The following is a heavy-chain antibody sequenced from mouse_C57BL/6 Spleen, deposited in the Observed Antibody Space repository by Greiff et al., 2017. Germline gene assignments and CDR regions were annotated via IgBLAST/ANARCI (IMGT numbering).Heavy chain of an antibody. CDR2: IYPGSGST. CDR3: ARQYSNLWYFDV. J-gene: IGHJ1*03. Sequence: VQLQQPGAELVKPGASVKMSCKASGYTFTSYWITWVKQRPGQGLEWIGDIYPGSGSTNYNEKFKSKATLTVDTSSSTAYMQLSSLTSEDSAVYYCARQYSNLWYFDVWGTGTTVTVSS. CDR1: GYTFTSYW. D-gene: IGHD2-5*01. V-gene: IGHV1-55*01.